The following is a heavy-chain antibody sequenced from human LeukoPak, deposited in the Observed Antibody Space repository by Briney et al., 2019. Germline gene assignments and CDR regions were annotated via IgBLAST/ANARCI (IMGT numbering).Heavy chain of an antibody. CDR1: GYRFTSYW. CDR3: ARRYYGSGSYYNWFDP. J-gene: IGHJ5*02. D-gene: IGHD3-10*01. Sequence: GESLKISCKGSGYRFTSYWIGWVRQMHGKGREWMGIIYPGDSDTRYSPSFQGQVTISADKSISTAYLQWSSLKASDNARYYCARRYYGSGSYYNWFDPWGQGTLVTVSS. V-gene: IGHV5-51*01. CDR2: IYPGDSDT.